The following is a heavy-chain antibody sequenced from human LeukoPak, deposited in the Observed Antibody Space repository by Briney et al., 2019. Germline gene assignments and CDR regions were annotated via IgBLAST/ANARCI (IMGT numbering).Heavy chain of an antibody. CDR3: AELGITMIGGV. J-gene: IGHJ6*04. Sequence: QPGGSLRLSCAASGFTFSSYEMNWVRQAPGKGLEWISYISSSGSTIYYADSVKGRFTISRDNAKNSLYLQMNSLRAEDTAVYYCAELGITMIGGVWGKGTTVTISS. V-gene: IGHV3-48*03. CDR2: ISSSGSTI. D-gene: IGHD3-10*02. CDR1: GFTFSSYE.